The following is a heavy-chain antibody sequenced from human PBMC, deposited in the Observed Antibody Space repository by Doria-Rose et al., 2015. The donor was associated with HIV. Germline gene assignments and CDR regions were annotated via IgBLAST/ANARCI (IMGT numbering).Heavy chain of an antibody. J-gene: IGHJ6*03. CDR1: GFAFSTYW. V-gene: IGHV3-7*03. Sequence: GLVQPGGSLTLSCAASGFAFSTYWMSWVRQAPGKGLEWVANIKHDGSEKYYVDSLKGRITISRDNADNSLYLQVRSLRVEDTAVYYCARGGQFCSGTSCYGYHYYMDVWGKGTTVTVSS. CDR3: ARGGQFCSGTSCYGYHYYMDV. D-gene: IGHD2-15*01. CDR2: IKHDGSEK.